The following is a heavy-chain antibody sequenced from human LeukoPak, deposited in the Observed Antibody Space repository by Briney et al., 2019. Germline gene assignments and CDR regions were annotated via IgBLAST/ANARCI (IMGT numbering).Heavy chain of an antibody. CDR1: GFTVSSNY. J-gene: IGHJ4*02. CDR3: ERNFGTSYNS. V-gene: IGHV3-53*01. Sequence: GGSLRLSCAASGFTVSSNYMGWVRQAPDKGLEWVSVIYSGGTTYYADSVKGRFTISRDISKNTVFLQMNSLRAEDTAVYYCERNFGTSYNSWGQGILVTVSS. D-gene: IGHD2-2*01. CDR2: IYSGGTT.